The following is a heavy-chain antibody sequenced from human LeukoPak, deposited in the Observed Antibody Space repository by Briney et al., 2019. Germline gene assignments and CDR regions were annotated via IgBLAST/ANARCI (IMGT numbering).Heavy chain of an antibody. CDR1: GFTFSYYT. J-gene: IGHJ6*02. CDR3: ARVLDGNYHYCMDV. D-gene: IGHD1-26*01. Sequence: PGGSLRLSCAASGFTFSYYTMNWVRQAPGRGLEWVSCITSGSSYIYYADSVKGRFTISRANAKNSLYLQLNSLRADDTAVYYCARVLDGNYHYCMDVWGQGATVTVSS. CDR2: ITSGSSYI. V-gene: IGHV3-21*01.